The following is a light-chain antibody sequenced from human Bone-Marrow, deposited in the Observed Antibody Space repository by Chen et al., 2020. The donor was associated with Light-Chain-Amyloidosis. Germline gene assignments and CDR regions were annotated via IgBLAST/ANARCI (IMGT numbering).Light chain of an antibody. CDR1: NSNLGGNY. J-gene: IGLJ3*02. V-gene: IGLV1-47*01. CDR3: GSWDDGLSGPV. CDR2: RNN. Sequence: HSALTQSPSASGTPGQRVTISCSRDNSNLGGNYVYWYHQVPGTAPKLLIYRNNLRPSGVPARFSGSKSVASASLAIMGLRSEDEADYYCGSWDDGLSGPVFGGGTRLTVL.